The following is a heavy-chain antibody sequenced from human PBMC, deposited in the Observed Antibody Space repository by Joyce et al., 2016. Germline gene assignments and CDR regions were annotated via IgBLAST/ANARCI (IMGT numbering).Heavy chain of an antibody. J-gene: IGHJ4*02. CDR3: ARHRGGGNFVPFDY. Sequence: EDHLVQSGAEMKKPGESLRISCMVSGYTFVNYWISWVRQRPGKGLEWMGRIDPNDSGTDYSPSFQGHVTISADKSISTAYLQWSSLKASDTVIYYCARHRGGGNFVPFDYWGQGTLVTVSS. CDR1: GYTFVNYW. CDR2: IDPNDSGT. V-gene: IGHV5-10-1*03. D-gene: IGHD4-23*01.